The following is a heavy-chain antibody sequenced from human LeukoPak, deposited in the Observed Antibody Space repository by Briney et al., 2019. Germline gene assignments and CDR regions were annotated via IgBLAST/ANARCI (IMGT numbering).Heavy chain of an antibody. J-gene: IGHJ4*02. CDR2: MSPNSGNT. Sequence: ASVKVSCKASGYTFTSYDINWVRQATGQGLEWMGWMSPNSGNTGYAQKFQGRVTMTRNTAISTAYMELSSLRSEDTAVYFCVRTPPNWGTDYWGQGTLVTVSS. V-gene: IGHV1-8*01. D-gene: IGHD7-27*01. CDR3: VRTPPNWGTDY. CDR1: GYTFTSYD.